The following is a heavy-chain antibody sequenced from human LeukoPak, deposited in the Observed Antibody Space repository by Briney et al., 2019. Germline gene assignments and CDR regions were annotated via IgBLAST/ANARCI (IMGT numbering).Heavy chain of an antibody. CDR3: ASDKDSSGYYYIDY. Sequence: GGSLRLSCAASGFTFSSYSMNCVRQAPGKGLEWVSSISSSSSYIYYADSVKGRFTISRDNAKNSLYLQMNSLRAEDTAVYYCASDKDSSGYYYIDYWGQGTLVTVSS. V-gene: IGHV3-21*01. D-gene: IGHD3-22*01. J-gene: IGHJ4*02. CDR2: ISSSSSYI. CDR1: GFTFSSYS.